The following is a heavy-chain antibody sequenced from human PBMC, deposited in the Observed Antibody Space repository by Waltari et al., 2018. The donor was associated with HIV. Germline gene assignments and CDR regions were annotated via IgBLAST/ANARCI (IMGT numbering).Heavy chain of an antibody. J-gene: IGHJ4*02. CDR3: ARGQYGPGSREDY. V-gene: IGHV4-34*02. CDR2: INHSGRT. D-gene: IGHD3-10*01. CDR1: GGSSSNSY. Sequence: QVQLQQWGTGLLKPSETLSLTCAVQGGSSSNSYWSWIRQPPGKGLEWIAEINHSGRTNYNPSLKSRLTISVDTSKTQFSVKLTSVTAADTAVYFCARGQYGPGSREDYCGQGTLVTVAS.